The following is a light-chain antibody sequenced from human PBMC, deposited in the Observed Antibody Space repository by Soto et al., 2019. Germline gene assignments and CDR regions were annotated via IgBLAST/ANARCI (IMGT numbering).Light chain of an antibody. CDR2: DVS. CDR1: SSDVGGYNY. V-gene: IGLV2-14*01. Sequence: QSVLTQPASVSGSPGQSITISCTGTSSDVGGYNYVSWYQQHPGKAPKLLIYDVSNRPSGGSNRFSGSKSGNTASLTITGLQDEDEADYYCSSYTSSSTPLFGGGTQLPVL. J-gene: IGLJ3*02. CDR3: SSYTSSSTPL.